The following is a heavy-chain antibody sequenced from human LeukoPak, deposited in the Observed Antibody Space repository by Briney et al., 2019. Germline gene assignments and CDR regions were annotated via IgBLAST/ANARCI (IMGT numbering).Heavy chain of an antibody. CDR3: AREGLTNTYNPLGY. CDR1: GGSFSAYY. J-gene: IGHJ4*02. Sequence: SETLSLTCAVYGGSFSAYYFTWIRQPPGKGLEWIGEIKHRENTNYSPSLKSRVTISLDTSKNQISLKLSSVTAADTAVYYCAREGLTNTYNPLGYWGQGTLVIVSS. D-gene: IGHD5-24*01. V-gene: IGHV4-34*01. CDR2: IKHRENT.